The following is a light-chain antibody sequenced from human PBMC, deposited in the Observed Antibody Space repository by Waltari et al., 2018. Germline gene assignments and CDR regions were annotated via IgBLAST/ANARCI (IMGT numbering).Light chain of an antibody. CDR1: QRVSNS. V-gene: IGKV3-11*01. J-gene: IGKJ5*01. CDR3: QRRNGWPMT. CDR2: DAS. Sequence: VVFTQSPTTLSLSPEERATLSCRASQRVSNSLAWYQQKRGQAPSLLIYDASRRAAGIPGRFSGSGSGTDFTLTISSLEPEDFAVYYCQRRNGWPMTFGQGTRLEIK.